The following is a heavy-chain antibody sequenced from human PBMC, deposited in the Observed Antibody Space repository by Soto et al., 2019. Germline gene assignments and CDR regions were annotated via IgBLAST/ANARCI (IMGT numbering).Heavy chain of an antibody. CDR1: GGTFSSYA. J-gene: IGHJ6*02. Sequence: ASVKVSCKASGGTFSSYAISWVRQAPGQGLEWMGGIIPIFGTANYAQKFQGRVTITADESTSTAYMELSSLRSEDTAVYYCARVPTGTTHYYYGMDVWGQGTTVTVSS. V-gene: IGHV1-69*13. D-gene: IGHD1-7*01. CDR2: IIPIFGTA. CDR3: ARVPTGTTHYYYGMDV.